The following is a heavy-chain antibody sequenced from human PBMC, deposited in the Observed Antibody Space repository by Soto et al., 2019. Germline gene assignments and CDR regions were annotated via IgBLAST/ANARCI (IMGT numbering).Heavy chain of an antibody. CDR2: INSKSGGKTT. Sequence: EGQLVESGGRLVEPGGSLRLSCAASGFNFNVAWXXXXXXXXXKGLEWLGRINSKSGGKTTEYVAFVKGRFTISRXXXXXXXXXXXXXXXXXXXXXXXXXXXXALPPNDAFDIWGQGTMVTVSS. J-gene: IGHJ3*02. V-gene: IGHV3-15*01. CDR3: XXXXALPPNDAFDI. D-gene: IGHD3-3*02. CDR1: GFNFNVAW.